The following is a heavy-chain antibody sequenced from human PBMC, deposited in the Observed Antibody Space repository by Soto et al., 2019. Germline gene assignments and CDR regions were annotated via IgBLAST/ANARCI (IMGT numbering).Heavy chain of an antibody. CDR2: IVPDGRNQ. CDR3: ARGPTHGAFDL. Sequence: QVQLVEFGGGVVQPGRSLRLSCVASGSPFDVHWVRQAPGKGPEWVAHIVPDGRNQYWADSVKGRFTGSRDNAKNTVYLLMNSLRTEDTAVYYCARGPTHGAFDLWGQGTMVTVSS. J-gene: IGHJ3*01. CDR1: GSPFD. V-gene: IGHV3-30-3*01.